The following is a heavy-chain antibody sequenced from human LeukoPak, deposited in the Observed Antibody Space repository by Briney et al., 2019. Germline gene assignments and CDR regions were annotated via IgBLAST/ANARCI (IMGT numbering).Heavy chain of an antibody. V-gene: IGHV3-30*03. CDR3: ARTDTSGWSRPLDC. Sequence: GGSLRLSCAASGFSFSSCGMHWVRQTPDKGLEWVAAIAKDGTDIHYVDSVKGRFTISRDNYNNTLLLQMNSLRAEDTAVYYCARTDTSGWSRPLDCWGQGTLVTVSS. CDR2: IAKDGTDI. CDR1: GFSFSSCG. J-gene: IGHJ4*02. D-gene: IGHD6-19*01.